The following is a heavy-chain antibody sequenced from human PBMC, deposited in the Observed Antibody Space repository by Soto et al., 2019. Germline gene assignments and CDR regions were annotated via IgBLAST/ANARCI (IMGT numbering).Heavy chain of an antibody. CDR3: AKEMFPQTLPISGSPWGDS. CDR1: GFTLSTFG. V-gene: IGHV3-30*18. D-gene: IGHD6-6*01. CDR2: VSYDESHV. Sequence: QVQLVESGGGVVQPGRSLRLSCAASGFTLSTFGIHWVRQAPGKGLEWVALVSYDESHVYYADSVKGRFAISRDISKNTVYLQMDSLRREDTAIYCCAKEMFPQTLPISGSPWGDSWGQGTLVTVSS. J-gene: IGHJ5*01.